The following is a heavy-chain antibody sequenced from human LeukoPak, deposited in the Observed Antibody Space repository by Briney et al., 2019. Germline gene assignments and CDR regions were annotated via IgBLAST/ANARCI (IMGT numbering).Heavy chain of an antibody. D-gene: IGHD3-16*01. V-gene: IGHV5-51*01. CDR2: ISPANSET. J-gene: IGHJ5*02. CDR3: ARRGGNWLDP. CDR1: GYRFTSYW. Sequence: PGESLKISCKGSGYRFTSYWIAWVRQKPGKGLELMGIISPANSETLYSPSFQGQVTMSADSSTAYLQWRRLKASDTAIYYCARRGGNWLDPWGQGTLVTVSS.